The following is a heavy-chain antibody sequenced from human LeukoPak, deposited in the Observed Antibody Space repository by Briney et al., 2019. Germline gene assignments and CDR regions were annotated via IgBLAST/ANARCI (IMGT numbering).Heavy chain of an antibody. D-gene: IGHD3-3*01. J-gene: IGHJ4*02. V-gene: IGHV1-46*01. CDR2: INPSGGNT. CDR1: GYTFPSYY. CDR3: ATQSYTIFGVVTSIDY. Sequence: ASVKVSCKASGYTFPSYYMHWVRQAPGQGLEWMGVINPSGGNTNSAQKFQGRVTMTRDTSTRTVYMELSSLRSDDTAVYYCATQSYTIFGVVTSIDYWGQGTLVTVSS.